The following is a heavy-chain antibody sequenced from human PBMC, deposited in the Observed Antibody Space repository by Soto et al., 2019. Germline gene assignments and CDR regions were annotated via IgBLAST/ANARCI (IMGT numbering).Heavy chain of an antibody. D-gene: IGHD4-17*01. V-gene: IGHV1-46*01. CDR1: GYIFTTYH. CDR3: ARELSTVTTEPFDS. J-gene: IGHJ4*02. Sequence: EQLVQSGAEVRKPGASMKVSCKASGYIFTTYHIHWVRQAPGQGLEWMGMIKPTGGRRAYAQKFQGRVNVTSDTSTHTVYMELTSLRSEDTAIYYCARELSTVTTEPFDSWGQGSLVTVSS. CDR2: IKPTGGRR.